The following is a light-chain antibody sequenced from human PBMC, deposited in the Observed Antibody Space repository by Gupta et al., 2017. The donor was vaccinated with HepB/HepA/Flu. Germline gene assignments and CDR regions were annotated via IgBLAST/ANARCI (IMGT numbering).Light chain of an antibody. CDR3: QQDVNYPPT. CDR1: QSISGW. Sequence: DTQMTQSPATLSASVGDRVTVTCRASQSISGWLAWYQQKPGKAPKLLIHKASSLESGVPSRFSGSGSGTEFTLTISSLQPDDFAIYFCQQDVNYPPTSGGGTKVEI. V-gene: IGKV1-5*03. CDR2: KAS. J-gene: IGKJ4*01.